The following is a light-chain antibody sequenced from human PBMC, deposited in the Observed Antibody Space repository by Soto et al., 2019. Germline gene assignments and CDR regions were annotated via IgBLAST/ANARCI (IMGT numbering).Light chain of an antibody. J-gene: IGKJ4*01. CDR3: QQRSTWPPFT. V-gene: IGKV3-15*01. CDR2: DAS. CDR1: QSVGSN. Sequence: EIVMTQSPLTLSASPGERAIFSCRASQSVGSNIAWYQQKPGQSPRLLVYDASTRATAIPARFSGSGSGTEFTLTINTLQPEDFAVYYCQQRSTWPPFTFGGGTKVEIK.